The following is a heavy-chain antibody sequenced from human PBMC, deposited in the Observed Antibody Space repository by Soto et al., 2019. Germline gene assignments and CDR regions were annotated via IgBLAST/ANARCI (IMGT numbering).Heavy chain of an antibody. CDR3: ARRYCSGGSCYYGMDV. CDR1: VGSISSCDCN. V-gene: IGHV4-31*11. J-gene: IGHJ6*02. Sequence: SETLSLTCAVSVGSISSCDCNWNWIRQHPGKGLEWIGYIYYSGSTYYNPSLKSRVTISVDTSKNQFSLRLSSVTAADTAVYYWARRYCSGGSCYYGMDVWGQGTTVTVSS. CDR2: IYYSGST. D-gene: IGHD2-15*01.